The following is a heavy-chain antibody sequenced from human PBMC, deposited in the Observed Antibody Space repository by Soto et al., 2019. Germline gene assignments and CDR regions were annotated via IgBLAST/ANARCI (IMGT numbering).Heavy chain of an antibody. J-gene: IGHJ4*02. CDR3: ARGPRIAARLGYFDY. CDR1: GCTFTGYY. Sequence: GASVKVSCKASGCTFTGYYMPWVRQAPGQGLEWMGWINPNSGGTNYAQKFQGRVTMTRDTSISTAYMELSRLGSEDMAVSYRARGPRIAARLGYFDYWGQVTLVTVAS. V-gene: IGHV1-2*02. CDR2: INPNSGGT. D-gene: IGHD6-6*01.